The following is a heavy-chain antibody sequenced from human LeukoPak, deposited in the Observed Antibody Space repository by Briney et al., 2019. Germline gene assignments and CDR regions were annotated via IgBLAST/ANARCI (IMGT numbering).Heavy chain of an antibody. CDR3: VKDYYDSSGNY. J-gene: IGHJ4*02. CDR2: ISSNGGST. Sequence: AASVKVSCKASGYTFTSYGISWVRQAPGKGLEYVSAISSNGGSTYYADSVKGRFIISRDNSKNTLYLQMSSLRAEDTAVYYCVKDYYDSSGNYWGQGTLVTVSS. D-gene: IGHD3-22*01. CDR1: GYTFTSYG. V-gene: IGHV3-64D*06.